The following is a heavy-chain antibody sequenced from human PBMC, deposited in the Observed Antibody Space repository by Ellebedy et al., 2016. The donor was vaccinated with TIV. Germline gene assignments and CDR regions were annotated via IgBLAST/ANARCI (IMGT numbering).Heavy chain of an antibody. V-gene: IGHV3-7*01. D-gene: IGHD6-13*01. CDR3: ARSPATGTVDY. Sequence: GGSLRLXXAASAFTFSNYWMSWVRQAPGKGLEWVANINQAGSEEYYVDSVKGRFTISRDNGKNSLFLQMNSPRAEDTALYYCARSPATGTVDYWGQGTLVTVSS. CDR2: INQAGSEE. CDR1: AFTFSNYW. J-gene: IGHJ4*02.